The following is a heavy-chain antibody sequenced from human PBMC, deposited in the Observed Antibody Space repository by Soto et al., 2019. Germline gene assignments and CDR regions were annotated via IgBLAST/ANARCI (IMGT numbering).Heavy chain of an antibody. CDR2: IRSKANSYAT. V-gene: IGHV3-73*01. D-gene: IGHD2-2*02. CDR1: GFTFSGSA. Sequence: SLRLSCGASGFTFSGSAMHWVRQASGKGLECVGRIRSKANSYATAYAASVKGRFTISRDDSKNTAYLQMNSLKTEDTAVYYCTSGYQLLYGIWFDPWGQGTLVTVSS. J-gene: IGHJ5*02. CDR3: TSGYQLLYGIWFDP.